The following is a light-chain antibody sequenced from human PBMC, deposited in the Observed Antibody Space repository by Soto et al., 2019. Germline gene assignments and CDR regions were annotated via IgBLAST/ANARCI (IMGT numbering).Light chain of an antibody. CDR3: QQYNSYCT. Sequence: DIQMTQSPSTLSASVGDRVTITCRASQSISSWLARYQQKPGKAPKLLIYKASSLESGVPSRFSGSGSGTEFTLTISSLQPDDFATYYCQQYNSYCTFGQGTKVDIK. V-gene: IGKV1-5*03. J-gene: IGKJ1*01. CDR2: KAS. CDR1: QSISSW.